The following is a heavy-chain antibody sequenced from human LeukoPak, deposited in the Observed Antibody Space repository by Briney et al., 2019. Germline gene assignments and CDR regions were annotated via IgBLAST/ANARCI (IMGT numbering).Heavy chain of an antibody. CDR1: GFTFSRYW. J-gene: IGHJ3*02. V-gene: IGHV3-74*01. CDR2: LNGDGSAT. CDR3: YVSGSYLREVDAFDI. Sequence: GGSLRLSCAASGFTFSRYWMHWVRQAPGKGLVWVSRLNGDGSATTCADSVKGRFTISRDNAKNTLYLQMNSLRAEDTAVYYCYVSGSYLREVDAFDIWGQGTMVTVSS. D-gene: IGHD3-10*01.